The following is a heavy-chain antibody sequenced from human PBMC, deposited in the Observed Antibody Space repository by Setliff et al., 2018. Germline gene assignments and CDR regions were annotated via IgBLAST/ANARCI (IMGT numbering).Heavy chain of an antibody. CDR1: GYTFISYD. CDR2: MNPNSGNT. D-gene: IGHD2-15*01. J-gene: IGHJ6*02. Sequence: ASVKVSCKASGYTFISYDINWVRQATGQGLEWMGWMNPNSGNTGYAQKFQGRVTMTRNTSISTAYMELSSLRSEDTAVYYCATYCSGGSCYSFLYNYYYYGMDVWGQGTTVTVSS. V-gene: IGHV1-8*02. CDR3: ATYCSGGSCYSFLYNYYYYGMDV.